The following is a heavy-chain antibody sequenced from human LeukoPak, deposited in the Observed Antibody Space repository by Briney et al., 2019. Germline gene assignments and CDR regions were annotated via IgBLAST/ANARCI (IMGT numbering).Heavy chain of an antibody. Sequence: SVKVSCKASGGTFSSYAISWVRQASGQGLEWMGGIIPIFGTANYAQKFQGRVTITADESTSTAYMELSSLRSEDTAVYYCAREAPDSSGYYYGVYWGQGTLVTVSS. CDR3: AREAPDSSGYYYGVY. J-gene: IGHJ4*02. CDR2: IIPIFGTA. V-gene: IGHV1-69*13. CDR1: GGTFSSYA. D-gene: IGHD3-22*01.